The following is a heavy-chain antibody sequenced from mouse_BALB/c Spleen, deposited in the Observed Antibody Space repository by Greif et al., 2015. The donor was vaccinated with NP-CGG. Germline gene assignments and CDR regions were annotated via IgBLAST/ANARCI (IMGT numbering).Heavy chain of an antibody. CDR3: TRDTKAY. J-gene: IGHJ4*01. Sequence: QVQLKESGPELVKPGASVRIPCKASGYTFTSYYIHWVKQRPGQGLEWIGWIFPGNVNTKYNEKFKGKATLTADKSSSTAYMRRSSLTSEDSAVYFRTRDTKAYWGQGTSVTVSS. CDR2: IFPGNVNT. CDR1: GYTFTSYY. V-gene: IGHV1S56*01.